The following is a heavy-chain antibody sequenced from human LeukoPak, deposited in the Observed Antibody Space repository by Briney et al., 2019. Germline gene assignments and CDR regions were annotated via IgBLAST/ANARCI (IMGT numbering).Heavy chain of an antibody. V-gene: IGHV3-74*01. D-gene: IGHD1-26*01. CDR1: GFTFSSYS. J-gene: IGHJ4*02. Sequence: TGGSLRLSCAASGFTFSSYSMNWVRQAPGKGLVWVSRIASDGSTVYADSVKGRFTISRDNAKDTVYLQMNSLRVEDTAVYYCIGSGGWPGYWGQGTLVTVSS. CDR3: IGSGGWPGY. CDR2: IASDGST.